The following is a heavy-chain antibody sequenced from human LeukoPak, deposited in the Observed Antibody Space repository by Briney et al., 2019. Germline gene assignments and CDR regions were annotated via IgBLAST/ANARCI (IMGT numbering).Heavy chain of an antibody. CDR2: IYSGGST. CDR3: ARDLGYGSGSYYYYYGMDV. J-gene: IGHJ6*02. CDR1: GFTVSSNY. Sequence: GGSLRLSCAASGFTVSSNYMSWVRQAPGKGLEWVSVIYSGGSTYYADSVKGRFTTSRDNSKNTLYLQMNSLRAEDTAVYYCARDLGYGSGSYYYYYGMDVWGQGTTVTVSS. D-gene: IGHD3-10*01. V-gene: IGHV3-66*01.